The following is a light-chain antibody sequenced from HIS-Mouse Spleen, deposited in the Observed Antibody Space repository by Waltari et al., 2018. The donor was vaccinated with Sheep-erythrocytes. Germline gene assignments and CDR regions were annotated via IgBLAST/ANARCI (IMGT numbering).Light chain of an antibody. CDR2: RDS. V-gene: IGLV3-9*01. CDR1: NIGSKN. J-gene: IGLJ2*01. CDR3: QVWDSSTVV. Sequence: SYELTQPLSLSVALGQTARITCGGNNIGSKNVHWYQQKPGQAPLLVIYRDSNRPSGSHERFSGSNSGNTATLTISRAQAGDEADYYCQVWDSSTVVFGGGTKLTVL.